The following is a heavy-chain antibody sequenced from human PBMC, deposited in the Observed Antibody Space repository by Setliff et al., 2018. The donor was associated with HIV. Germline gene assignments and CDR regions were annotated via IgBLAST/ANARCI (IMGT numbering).Heavy chain of an antibody. J-gene: IGHJ5*02. Sequence: PSETLSLTCTVSGGSISSYYWSWIRQPPGKGLEWIAYIYYNGSTNSNPSLKSRLTILVDTSKNQFSLRLSSVTAADTAVYYCARVSIAASGPLNWFDPWGQGALVTVSS. D-gene: IGHD6-13*01. CDR3: ARVSIAASGPLNWFDP. V-gene: IGHV4-59*12. CDR1: GGSISSYY. CDR2: IYYNGST.